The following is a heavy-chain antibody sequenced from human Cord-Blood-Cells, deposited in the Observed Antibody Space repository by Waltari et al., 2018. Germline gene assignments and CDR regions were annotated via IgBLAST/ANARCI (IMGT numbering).Heavy chain of an antibody. CDR1: GFTFSSYW. CDR2: IKQEGSEK. Sequence: EVQLVESGGGLVQPGGSLRLSCAASGFTFSSYWMSWVRQAPGKGLGGVAKIKQEGSEKYYGDSGKGRFTSSRDNAKNSLYLQMNSLRAEDTAVYYCARVLVTGTNFDYWGQGTLVTVSS. V-gene: IGHV3-7*01. D-gene: IGHD1-7*01. J-gene: IGHJ4*02. CDR3: ARVLVTGTNFDY.